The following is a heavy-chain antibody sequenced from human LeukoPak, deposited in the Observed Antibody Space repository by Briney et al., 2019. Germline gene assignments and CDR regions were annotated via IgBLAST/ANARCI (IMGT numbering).Heavy chain of an antibody. J-gene: IGHJ3*02. V-gene: IGHV3-74*01. D-gene: IGHD3-10*01. CDR2: INSDGSST. CDR3: AKDYLSSYYYGSGTFGI. Sequence: GGSLRLSCAASGFTFSSYWMHWVRQAPGKGLVWVSRINSDGSSTSYADSVKGRFTISRDNSKNTLYLQMNSLRAEDTAVYHCAKDYLSSYYYGSGTFGIWGQGTMVTVSS. CDR1: GFTFSSYW.